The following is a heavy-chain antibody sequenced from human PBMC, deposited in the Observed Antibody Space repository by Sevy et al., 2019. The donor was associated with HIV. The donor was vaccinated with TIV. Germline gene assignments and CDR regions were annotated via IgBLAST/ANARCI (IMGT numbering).Heavy chain of an antibody. CDR2: MNPNSGST. V-gene: IGHV1-8*01. CDR1: GYTFTSYD. J-gene: IGHJ4*02. Sequence: ASVKVSCKASGYTFTSYDINWVRQATGQGLEWMGWMNPNSGSTGYAQMFQGRVTMTRNTSINTAYMELSSLRSEDTAVYYCARVVFASSGWYYWGQGTLVTVSS. D-gene: IGHD6-19*01. CDR3: ARVVFASSGWYY.